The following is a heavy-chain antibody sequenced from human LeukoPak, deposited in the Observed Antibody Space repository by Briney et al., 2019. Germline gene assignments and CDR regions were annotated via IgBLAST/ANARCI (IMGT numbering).Heavy chain of an antibody. CDR1: GFNFRDFY. Sequence: PGGSLRLSCAGSGFNFRDFYMSWIRQAPGKGLEWLSYISSTSSTIYYADSVKGRFTISRDNSKNTLYLQMNSLRAEDTAVYYCARDGAGAMVRGVFFDYWGQGTLVTVSS. CDR3: ARDGAGAMVRGVFFDY. V-gene: IGHV3-11*04. CDR2: ISSTSSTI. J-gene: IGHJ4*02. D-gene: IGHD3-10*01.